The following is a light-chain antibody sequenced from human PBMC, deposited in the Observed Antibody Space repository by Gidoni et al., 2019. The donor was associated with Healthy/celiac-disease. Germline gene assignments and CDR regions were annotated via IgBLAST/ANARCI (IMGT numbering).Light chain of an antibody. J-gene: IGKJ1*01. CDR3: QQYNNWPPLT. CDR1: QSVSSN. V-gene: IGKV3-15*01. Sequence: EIVMTQSPATLSVSPGERATLSCRASQSVSSNLAWYQQKPGQAPRLSGSGSGTEFTLTISSLQSEDFAVYYCQQYNNWPPLTFGQGTEVEIK.